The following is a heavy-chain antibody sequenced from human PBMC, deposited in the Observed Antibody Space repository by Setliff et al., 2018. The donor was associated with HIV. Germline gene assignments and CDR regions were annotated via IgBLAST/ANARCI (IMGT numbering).Heavy chain of an antibody. J-gene: IGHJ3*02. D-gene: IGHD4-4*01. CDR3: ARGRDDYNYDPFDI. CDR2: VNHSGST. V-gene: IGHV4-34*01. Sequence: PGGSLRLSCAASGFTFSYYGMYWVRQPPGKGLEWIGEVNHSGSTNYNPSLKSRVTISVDTSKNQFSLKLSSVTAADTAVYYCARGRDDYNYDPFDIWGQGTMVTVSS. CDR1: GFTFSYYG.